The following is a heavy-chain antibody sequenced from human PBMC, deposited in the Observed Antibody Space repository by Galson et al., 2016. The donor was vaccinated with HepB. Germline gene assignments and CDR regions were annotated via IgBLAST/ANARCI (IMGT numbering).Heavy chain of an antibody. J-gene: IGHJ4*02. D-gene: IGHD6-13*01. CDR2: VSGSDDYST. CDR3: AGQYSSTWASFDY. CDR1: GFTFSSYA. Sequence: SLRLSCAASGFTFSSYALSWVRQAPGKGLEWVSAVSGSDDYSTYYADSVKGRFTISRDNSKSTMYLQMKSLTGEDTALDYCAGQYSSTWASFDYWGQGTMVTVSS. V-gene: IGHV3-23*01.